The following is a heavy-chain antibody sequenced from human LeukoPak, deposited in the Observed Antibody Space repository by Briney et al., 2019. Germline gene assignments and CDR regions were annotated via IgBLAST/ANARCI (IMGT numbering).Heavy chain of an antibody. CDR2: IIPIFDTP. CDR3: ASRASIFGVPQAFDI. CDR1: GGTFSNYA. V-gene: IGHV1-69*05. D-gene: IGHD3-3*01. J-gene: IGHJ3*02. Sequence: SVRVSCKASGGTFSNYAITWVRQAPGQGLEWMGGIIPIFDTPNHAQKFQGRVTVTTDASTSTAYMELSSLRSEDTAMYYCASRASIFGVPQAFDIWGQGTMVTVSS.